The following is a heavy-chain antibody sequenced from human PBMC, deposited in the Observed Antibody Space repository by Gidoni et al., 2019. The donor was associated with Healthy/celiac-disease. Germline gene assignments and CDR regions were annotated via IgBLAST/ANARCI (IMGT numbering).Heavy chain of an antibody. Sequence: QLQLQESGPGLVKPSETLSLTCTGPGGSISSSSYYGGWIRQPPGKGLEWIGSIYYSGSTYYNPSLKSRVTISVDTSKNQFSLKLSSVTAADTAVYYCARLGYCSGGSCSPAFWYWGQGTLVTVSS. D-gene: IGHD2-15*01. J-gene: IGHJ4*02. CDR2: IYYSGST. CDR1: GGSISSSSYY. CDR3: ARLGYCSGGSCSPAFWY. V-gene: IGHV4-39*01.